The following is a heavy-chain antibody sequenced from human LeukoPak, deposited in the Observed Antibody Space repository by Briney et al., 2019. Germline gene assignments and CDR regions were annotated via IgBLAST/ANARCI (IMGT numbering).Heavy chain of an antibody. J-gene: IGHJ4*02. D-gene: IGHD1-14*01. V-gene: IGHV3-11*06. CDR3: ARDLIEVLNRTFDS. CDR1: GFTFSDYY. Sequence: GGSLRQTCAASGFTFSDYYITWIRQAPGKGLEWVSYISGSGSDTKYADSVEGRFTISRDNAKNSLYLQINSLRAEDTAVYYCARDLIEVLNRTFDSWGQGTLVTVSS. CDR2: ISGSGSDT.